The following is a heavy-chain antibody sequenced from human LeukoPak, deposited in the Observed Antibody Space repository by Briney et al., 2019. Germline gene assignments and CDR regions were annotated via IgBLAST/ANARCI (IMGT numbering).Heavy chain of an antibody. V-gene: IGHV1-3*01. CDR1: RYTFTDYA. J-gene: IGHJ4*02. D-gene: IGHD4-17*01. Sequence: ASAKVSCKASRYTFTDYALQWVSQAPGQRLEWMGWINAGNGKTKYSQKFQDRVTITRDTSATTAYLDLSSLRSEDTAVYYCARARWTSTVTTYYLDYWGQGSLVTVSS. CDR3: ARARWTSTVTTYYLDY. CDR2: INAGNGKT.